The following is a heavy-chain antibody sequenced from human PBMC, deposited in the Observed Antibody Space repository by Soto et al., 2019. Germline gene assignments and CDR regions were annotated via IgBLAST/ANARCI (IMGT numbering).Heavy chain of an antibody. CDR1: GGSFSGYY. CDR3: AREIHDILTGPPWVWYFDL. J-gene: IGHJ2*01. V-gene: IGHV4-34*01. D-gene: IGHD3-9*01. CDR2: INDRGSI. Sequence: QVQLQQWGAGPLRPLETLSLTCGVSGGSFSGYYWAWIRQSPGKGLEWIGEINDRGSINYNPSLMCRVGITVSTSKNYYSLNLRSVTAAGTAVYYCAREIHDILTGPPWVWYFDLWGRGTLVTVSS.